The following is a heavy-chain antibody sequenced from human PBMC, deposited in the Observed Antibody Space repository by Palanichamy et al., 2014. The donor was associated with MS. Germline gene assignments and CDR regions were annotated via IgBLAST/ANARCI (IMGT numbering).Heavy chain of an antibody. D-gene: IGHD6-13*01. Sequence: QVQLQESSPGLVKPSGTLSLTCAVSGGSISSGTWWTWVRQPPGKGLEWIGEISHDGRTNYNPSLKSRVTISIDKSENQFSLNLSPVTAADTAVYYCASHDLGQQLRVWGQGTLVTVSS. V-gene: IGHV4-4*02. CDR1: GGSISSGTW. J-gene: IGHJ4*02. CDR2: ISHDGRT. CDR3: ASHDLGQQLRV.